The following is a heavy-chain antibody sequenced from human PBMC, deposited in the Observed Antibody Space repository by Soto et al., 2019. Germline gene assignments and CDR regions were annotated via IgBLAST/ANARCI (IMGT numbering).Heavy chain of an antibody. Sequence: SQTLSLTCDISGDSVSSNSALWNWIRQSTSRGLEWLGRTYYRSKWYNDYAVSVKSRITISPGTSKNQFSLKLSSVTAADTAVYYCAREPSIWGQGTLVTVSS. J-gene: IGHJ4*02. CDR3: AREPSI. CDR2: TYYRSKWYN. CDR1: GDSVSSNSAL. V-gene: IGHV6-1*01.